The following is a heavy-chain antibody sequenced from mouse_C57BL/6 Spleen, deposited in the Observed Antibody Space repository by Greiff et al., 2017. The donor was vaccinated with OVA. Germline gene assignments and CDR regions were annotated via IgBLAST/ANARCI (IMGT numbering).Heavy chain of an antibody. J-gene: IGHJ3*01. CDR1: GFNIKDYY. Sequence: EVQLVESGAELVKPGASVKLSCTASGFNIKDYYMHWVKQRTEQGLEWIGRIDPEDGETKYAPKFQGKATITADTSSNTAYLQLSSLTSEDTAVYYCAKTAQATAWFAYWGQGTLVTVSA. CDR2: IDPEDGET. V-gene: IGHV14-2*01. CDR3: AKTAQATAWFAY. D-gene: IGHD3-2*02.